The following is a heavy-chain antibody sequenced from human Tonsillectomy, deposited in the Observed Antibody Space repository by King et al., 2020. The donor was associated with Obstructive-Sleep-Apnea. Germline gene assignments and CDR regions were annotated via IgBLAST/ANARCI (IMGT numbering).Heavy chain of an antibody. J-gene: IGHJ6*02. V-gene: IGHV4-4*02. CDR2: IYHSGST. CDR3: ARVYDFWSGYYYYGMDV. CDR1: GGSISSSNW. Sequence: QLQESGPGLVKPSGTLSLTCAVSGGSISSSNWWSWVRQPPGKGLEWLGEIYHSGSTNYNPSLKSRVTISVDKSKNQFSLKLSSVTAADTAVYYCARVYDFWSGYYYYGMDVWGQGTTVTVSS. D-gene: IGHD3-3*01.